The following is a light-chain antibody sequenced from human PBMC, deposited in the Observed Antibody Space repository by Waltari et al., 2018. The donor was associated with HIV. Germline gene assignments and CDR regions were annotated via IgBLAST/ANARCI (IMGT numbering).Light chain of an antibody. V-gene: IGKV1-5*03. Sequence: DIPMTLCPSTLSVSVEDRVALTCRSSQNVDNWLAWYQQRPGSAPKVLIYKTSTLQTGVPSRFSGSGSGTEFSLTISSLQPDDFATYYCQQYKSFSLTFGQGTRLEIK. CDR3: QQYKSFSLT. J-gene: IGKJ5*01. CDR1: QNVDNW. CDR2: KTS.